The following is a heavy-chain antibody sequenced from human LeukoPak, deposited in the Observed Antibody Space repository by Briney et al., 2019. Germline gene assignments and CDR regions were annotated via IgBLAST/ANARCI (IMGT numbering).Heavy chain of an antibody. CDR1: EGTFSSYA. J-gene: IGHJ6*02. CDR2: IIPIFGTA. D-gene: IGHD3-10*01. Sequence: ASVKVSCKASEGTFSSYAISWVRQAPGQGLEWMGGIIPIFGTANYAQKFQGRVTITADESTSTAYMELSSLRSEDTAVYYCARDRYYRGSGSYERYYYYYGMDVWGQGTTVTVSS. V-gene: IGHV1-69*13. CDR3: ARDRYYRGSGSYERYYYYYGMDV.